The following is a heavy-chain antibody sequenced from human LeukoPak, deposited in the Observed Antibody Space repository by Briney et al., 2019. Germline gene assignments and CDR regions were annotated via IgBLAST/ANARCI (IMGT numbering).Heavy chain of an antibody. V-gene: IGHV3-9*01. D-gene: IGHD6-13*01. CDR1: GFTFDDYA. J-gene: IGHJ4*02. Sequence: PGRSLRLSCAASGFTFDDYAMHWVRQAPGKGLEWVAAISWNGGRIGYADSVKGRFTISRDNSKNTLYLQMNSLRAEDTAVYYCAKAGYSSSWYYFDYWGQGTLVTVSS. CDR2: ISWNGGRI. CDR3: AKAGYSSSWYYFDY.